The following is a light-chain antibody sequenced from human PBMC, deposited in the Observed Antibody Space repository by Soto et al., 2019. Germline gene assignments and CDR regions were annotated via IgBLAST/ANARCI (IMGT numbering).Light chain of an antibody. CDR3: QQYNNWPPWT. Sequence: EIVMTQSPATLSVSPGERATLSCRASQSVSSNLAWYQQKPGQAPRLLIYGASTRATGIPARFSGSGSGTHFTLTISRLEPGDFAVYYCQQYNNWPPWTFGQGTKVDIK. CDR1: QSVSSN. V-gene: IGKV3-15*01. J-gene: IGKJ1*01. CDR2: GAS.